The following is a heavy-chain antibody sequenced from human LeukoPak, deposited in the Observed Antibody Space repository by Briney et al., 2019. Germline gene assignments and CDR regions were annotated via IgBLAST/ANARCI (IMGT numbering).Heavy chain of an antibody. D-gene: IGHD3-16*01. V-gene: IGHV3-74*01. CDR3: ARQWGQPGAYYMDV. CDR2: ISSDGSST. J-gene: IGHJ6*03. CDR1: GFTFRSYW. Sequence: GGSLRLSCAASGFTFRSYWMHWVRQAPGKGLVWVSRISSDGSSTIYADSVKGRFTMSRENAYNTLYLQMNSLRGEDTAVYYCARQWGQPGAYYMDVWVKGTTVTVSS.